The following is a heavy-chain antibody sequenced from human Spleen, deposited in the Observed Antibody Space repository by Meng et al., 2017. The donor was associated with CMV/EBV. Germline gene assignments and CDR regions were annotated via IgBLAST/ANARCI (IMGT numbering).Heavy chain of an antibody. CDR1: GFTVSSNY. CDR3: ARDFYYDPYYYGMDV. J-gene: IGHJ6*02. V-gene: IGHV3-53*01. CDR2: IYSGGST. Sequence: GESLKISCAASGFTVSSNYMSWVRQAPGKGLEWVSVIYSGGSTYYADSVKGRFTISRDNSKNTLYLQMSSLGAEDTAVYYCARDFYYDPYYYGMDVWGQGTTVTVSS. D-gene: IGHD3-22*01.